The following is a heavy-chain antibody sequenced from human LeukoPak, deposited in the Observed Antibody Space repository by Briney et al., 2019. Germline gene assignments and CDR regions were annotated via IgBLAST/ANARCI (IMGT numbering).Heavy chain of an antibody. CDR1: GGSISSSSYY. CDR2: IYYSGST. CDR3: ARDYTTMVRGVTNFDY. Sequence: SETLSLTCTVSGGSISSSSYYWGWIRQPPGKGLEWIGSIYYSGSTYYNPSLKSRVTISVDTSKNQFSLKLSSVTAADTAVYYCARDYTTMVRGVTNFDYWGQGTLVTVSS. V-gene: IGHV4-39*07. D-gene: IGHD3-10*01. J-gene: IGHJ4*02.